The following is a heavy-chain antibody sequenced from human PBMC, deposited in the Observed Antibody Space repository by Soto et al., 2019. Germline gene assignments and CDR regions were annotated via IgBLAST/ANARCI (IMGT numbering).Heavy chain of an antibody. D-gene: IGHD3-3*01. CDR3: ARQVGERFLEWTQPLYYYYYGMDV. Sequence: SETLSLTCTVSGGSISSSSYYWGWIRQPPGKGLEWIGSIYYSGSTYYNPSLKSRVTISVDTSKNQFSLKLSSVTAADTAVHYCARQVGERFLEWTQPLYYYYYGMDVWGQGTTVTVSS. V-gene: IGHV4-39*01. CDR1: GGSISSSSYY. J-gene: IGHJ6*02. CDR2: IYYSGST.